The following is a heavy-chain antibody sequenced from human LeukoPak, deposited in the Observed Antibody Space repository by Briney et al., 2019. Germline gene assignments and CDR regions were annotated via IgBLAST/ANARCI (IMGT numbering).Heavy chain of an antibody. CDR1: GFTFSSYA. J-gene: IGHJ4*02. D-gene: IGHD3-22*01. CDR3: AKGGLIVVVIANFDY. Sequence: GGSLRLSCAASGFTFSSYAMSWVRQAPGKGLEWVSAISGSGDSTYYADSVKGRFTISRDNSKNTLYLQMNSLRAEDTAVYYCAKGGLIVVVIANFDYWGQGTLVTVSS. V-gene: IGHV3-23*01. CDR2: ISGSGDST.